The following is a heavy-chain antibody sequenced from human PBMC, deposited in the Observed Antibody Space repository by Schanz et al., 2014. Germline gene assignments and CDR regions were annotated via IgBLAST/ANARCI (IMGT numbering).Heavy chain of an antibody. CDR2: IASGGSHT. J-gene: IGHJ6*02. CDR3: AKHLYQYNYYGMDV. CDR1: GITFSDYA. Sequence: EVQLLESGGALEQPGGSLRLSCAASGITFSDYAMSWVRQAPGKGLEWVSTIASGGSHTFYADSVTGRFTISGDNSKNTLSLQLNSLRADDTAVYYCAKHLYQYNYYGMDVWGQGTTVTVSS. V-gene: IGHV3-23*01. D-gene: IGHD2-2*02.